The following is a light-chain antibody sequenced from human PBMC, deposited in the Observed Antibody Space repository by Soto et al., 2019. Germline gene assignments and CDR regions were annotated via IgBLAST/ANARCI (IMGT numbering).Light chain of an antibody. CDR3: SSYTTSSTVV. J-gene: IGLJ1*01. V-gene: IGLV2-14*03. CDR1: SSDVGGYNF. Sequence: QSALTQPASVSGSPGQSITFSCTGTSSDVGGYNFVSWYQQHPAKAPKLMIYEVSSRPSGVSNRFSGSKSGNTASLTISGLQPEDEADYYCSSYTTSSTVVFGTGTKLTVL. CDR2: EVS.